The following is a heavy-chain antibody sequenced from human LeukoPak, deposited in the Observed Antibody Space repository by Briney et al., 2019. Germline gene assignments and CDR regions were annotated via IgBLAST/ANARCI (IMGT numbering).Heavy chain of an antibody. CDR3: AKDFTPLAVAGTAIDY. CDR1: GFTFDDYT. CDR2: ISWDGGST. V-gene: IGHV3-43*01. D-gene: IGHD6-19*01. J-gene: IGHJ4*02. Sequence: PGGSLRLSCAASGFTFDDYTMHWVRQAPGKGLEWVSLISWDGGSTYYADSVKGRFTISRDNSKNSLYLQMNSLRTEDTALYYCAKDFTPLAVAGTAIDYWGQGTLVTVSS.